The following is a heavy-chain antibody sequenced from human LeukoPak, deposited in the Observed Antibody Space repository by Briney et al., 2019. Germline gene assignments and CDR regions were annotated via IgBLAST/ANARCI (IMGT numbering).Heavy chain of an antibody. V-gene: IGHV3-33*01. CDR2: IWYDGSNK. CDR1: GFTFSSYG. D-gene: IGHD5-12*01. J-gene: IGHJ4*02. Sequence: HTGGSLRLSCAASGFTFSSYGMHWVRQAPGKGLEWVAVIWYDGSNKYYADSVKGRSTISRDNSKNTLYLQMNSLRAEDTAVYYCARLGTSPDIVATSPLDYWGQGTLVTVSS. CDR3: ARLGTSPDIVATSPLDY.